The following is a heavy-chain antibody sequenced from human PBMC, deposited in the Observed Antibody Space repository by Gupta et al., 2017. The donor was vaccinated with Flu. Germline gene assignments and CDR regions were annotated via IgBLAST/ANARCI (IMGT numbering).Heavy chain of an antibody. CDR3: ASEYCTNGICYTNWFDP. V-gene: IGHV3-33*01. D-gene: IGHD2-8*01. CDR1: SYG. CDR2: IWYDGSNK. Sequence: SYGMHWVRQAPGKGLEWVALIWYDGSNKYHADSVKGRFTISRDNSKNTLYLQMNSLRAEDTAVYYCASEYCTNGICYTNWFDPWGQGTLVPVSS. J-gene: IGHJ5*02.